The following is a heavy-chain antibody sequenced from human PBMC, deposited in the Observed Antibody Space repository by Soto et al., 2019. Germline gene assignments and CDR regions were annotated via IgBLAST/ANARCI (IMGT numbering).Heavy chain of an antibody. CDR3: ARALFPDVDIYAMDV. CDR2: IWNDGSNK. Sequence: QVQLVESGGGVVQPGRSLRLSCAASGFTFRDHAMHWVRQAPGKGREWLAIIWNDGSNKFYAGSMQGRFTISRDNSKNTVYLQMNTLSAEDTAVYYCARALFPDVDIYAMDVWGQGTTVTVSS. CDR1: GFTFRDHA. V-gene: IGHV3-33*01. J-gene: IGHJ6*02. D-gene: IGHD5-12*01.